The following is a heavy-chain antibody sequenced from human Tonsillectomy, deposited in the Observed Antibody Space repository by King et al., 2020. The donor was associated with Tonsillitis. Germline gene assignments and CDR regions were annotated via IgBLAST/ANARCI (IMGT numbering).Heavy chain of an antibody. D-gene: IGHD1-14*01. Sequence: QLVQSGAEVKKPGSSVKVSCKASGGTXSSYAISWVRQAPGQGLEWMGRIIPXLXXXNXAXKXXGXVTITADKXXSTXXMELSSLRSEDTAVYYVAVYXXXXXXXXXXXXYXGQGXXXTXSS. J-gene: IGHJ4*02. CDR2: IIPXLXXX. CDR1: GGTXSSYA. CDR3: AVYXXXXXXXXXXXXY. V-gene: IGHV1-69*04.